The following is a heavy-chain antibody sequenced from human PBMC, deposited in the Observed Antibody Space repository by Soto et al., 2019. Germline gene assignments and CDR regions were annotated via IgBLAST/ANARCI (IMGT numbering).Heavy chain of an antibody. V-gene: IGHV4-4*07. D-gene: IGHD2-2*02. J-gene: IGHJ5*02. CDR1: GGSISSYY. Sequence: PSETLSLTCTVSGGSISSYYWSWIRQPAGKGLEWIGRIYTSGSTNYNPSLKSRVTMSVDTSKNQFSLKLSSVTAADTAVYYCARESGYCSSNSCYRFYWLDPWGQGALVTVYS. CDR3: ARESGYCSSNSCYRFYWLDP. CDR2: IYTSGST.